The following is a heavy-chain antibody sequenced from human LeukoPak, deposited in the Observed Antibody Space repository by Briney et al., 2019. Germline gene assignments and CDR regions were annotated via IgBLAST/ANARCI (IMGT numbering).Heavy chain of an antibody. Sequence: GGSLRLSCADSRFTFSYAWMSWDRQAPGKGLEWGGCIKSKTDGGTTDYAAPVKVRFTISRDDSKNTLYLQMNSLKTEDTAVYYCTTENYYNSSGYILFDYWGQGTLVTVSS. V-gene: IGHV3-15*01. D-gene: IGHD3-22*01. CDR3: TTENYYNSSGYILFDY. J-gene: IGHJ4*02. CDR1: RFTFSYAW. CDR2: IKSKTDGGTT.